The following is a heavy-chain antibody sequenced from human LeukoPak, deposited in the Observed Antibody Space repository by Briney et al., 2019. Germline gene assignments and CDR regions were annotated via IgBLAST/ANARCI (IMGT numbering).Heavy chain of an antibody. CDR2: IKSNADGGTV. D-gene: IGHD1-26*01. V-gene: IGHV3-15*01. Sequence: GGSLRLSCAGSGFALKSYSLSWVRQAPGKGPEWVARIKSNADGGTVHYAAPVSGRFTMSRDDSQSTLYLQMDSLKTEDTALYYCTTALRWEQLNFDYWGQGTLVTVSS. CDR3: TTALRWEQLNFDY. CDR1: GFALKSYS. J-gene: IGHJ4*02.